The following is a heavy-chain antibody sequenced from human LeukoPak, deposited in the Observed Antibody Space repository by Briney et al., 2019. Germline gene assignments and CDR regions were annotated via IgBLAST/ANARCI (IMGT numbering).Heavy chain of an antibody. CDR1: GFTFDDYA. V-gene: IGHV3-9*01. CDR3: APLAGDYGMDV. D-gene: IGHD6-13*01. CDR2: ISWNSGSI. Sequence: GGSLRLSCAASGFTFDDYAMHWVRQAPGKGLEWVSGISWNSGSIGYADSVKGRFTISRDNVKNSLYLQMNSLRAEDTALYYCAPLAGDYGMDVWGQGTTVTVSS. J-gene: IGHJ6*02.